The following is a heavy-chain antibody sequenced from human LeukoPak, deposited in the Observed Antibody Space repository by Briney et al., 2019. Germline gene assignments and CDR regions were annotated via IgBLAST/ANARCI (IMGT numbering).Heavy chain of an antibody. CDR3: AGGTGWLPES. CDR2: IGTAGDT. J-gene: IGHJ5*02. V-gene: IGHV3-13*01. Sequence: GGSLRLSCAASGFTFSDYDMHWVRQATGKGLEWVSAIGTAGDTYYTGSVKGRFTISRENAKNSLYLQMNSLRAGDTAVYYCAGGTGWLPESWGQGTPVIVSS. D-gene: IGHD5-12*01. CDR1: GFTFSDYD.